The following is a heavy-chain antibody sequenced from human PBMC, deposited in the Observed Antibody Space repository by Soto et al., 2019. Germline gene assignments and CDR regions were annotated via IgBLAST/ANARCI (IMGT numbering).Heavy chain of an antibody. D-gene: IGHD6-19*01. CDR3: ARGPGSRIHYYYMDV. CDR1: GFTFSGYW. CDR2: INSDGGGT. Sequence: VQLVESGGGLVQPGGSLRLSCEASGFTFSGYWMYWVRQAPGKGLVWVSRINSDGGGTDYADSVKGRFTISRDNAKNTLYLQMNSLRAEDTAVYYCARGPGSRIHYYYMDVWGKGTSVTVSS. V-gene: IGHV3-74*01. J-gene: IGHJ6*03.